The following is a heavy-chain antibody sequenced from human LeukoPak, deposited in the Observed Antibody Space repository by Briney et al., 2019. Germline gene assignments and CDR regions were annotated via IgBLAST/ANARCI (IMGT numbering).Heavy chain of an antibody. CDR1: GGTFSSYA. CDR3: ARATSDYVWGGYRYTWFDP. Sequence: SVKVSCKASGGTFSSYAISWVRQAPGQGLEWMGGIIPIFGTANYAQKFQGRVTITADESTGTAYMELSSLRSEDTAVYYCARATSDYVWGGYRYTWFDPWGQGTLVTVSS. J-gene: IGHJ5*02. D-gene: IGHD3-16*02. V-gene: IGHV1-69*13. CDR2: IIPIFGTA.